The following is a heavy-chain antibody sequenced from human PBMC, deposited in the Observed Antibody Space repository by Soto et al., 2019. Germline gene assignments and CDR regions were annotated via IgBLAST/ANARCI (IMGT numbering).Heavy chain of an antibody. J-gene: IGHJ6*02. D-gene: IGHD6-19*01. CDR1: GFTVSSNY. V-gene: IGHV3-53*01. Sequence: EVQLVESGGGLIQPGGSLRLSCAASGFTVSSNYMNWVRQAPGKGLEWVSVIYSGGSTYYADSVKGRFTISRDNSKNTLFLHMSSLRAEDTAVYYCAKSPVAGPLYYYYGMDVWGQGTTVTVSS. CDR3: AKSPVAGPLYYYYGMDV. CDR2: IYSGGST.